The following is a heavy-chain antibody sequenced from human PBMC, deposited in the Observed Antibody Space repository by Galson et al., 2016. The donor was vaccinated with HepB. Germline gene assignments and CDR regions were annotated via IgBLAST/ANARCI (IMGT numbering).Heavy chain of an antibody. CDR2: IYPGDSNT. CDR3: ARRVSAADCYFVRVDALDI. J-gene: IGHJ3*02. D-gene: IGHD2-21*02. Sequence: QSGAEVKKPGESLKISCKGSGYTFPYYRIGWVRQMPGRGLEWVGVIYPGDSNTRYSPSFQGQVTISADKSTSTAYLQWSSLKAADTAMYYCARRVSAADCYFVRVDALDIWGQGTLVTVS. CDR1: GYTFPYYR. V-gene: IGHV5-51*01.